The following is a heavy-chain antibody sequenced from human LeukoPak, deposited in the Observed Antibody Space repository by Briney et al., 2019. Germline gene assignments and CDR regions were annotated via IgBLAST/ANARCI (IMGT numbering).Heavy chain of an antibody. CDR3: ARVVVTDAFDI. Sequence: SQTLSLTCTVSGGSISSYYWSWIRQPPGKGLEWIGYIYYSGSTNYNPSLKSRVTISVDTSKNQFSLKLSSVTAADTAVYYCARVVVTDAFDIWGQGKMVTVSS. D-gene: IGHD2-15*01. V-gene: IGHV4-59*01. J-gene: IGHJ3*02. CDR2: IYYSGST. CDR1: GGSISSYY.